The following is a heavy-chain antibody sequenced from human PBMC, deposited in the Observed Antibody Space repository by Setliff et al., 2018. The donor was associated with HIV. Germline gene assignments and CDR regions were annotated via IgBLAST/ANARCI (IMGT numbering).Heavy chain of an antibody. CDR1: GYTFTSCF. V-gene: IGHV1-46*01. J-gene: IGHJ4*02. Sequence: ASVKVSCKASGYTFTSCFMHWVRQAPGQGLEYMGIINPSDGTTDYTQKFQDRVTMTSDPSTSTVYMELRSLRSEDTAIYYCVKEYHTEVTDTRVANYFDYWGQGTLVTVSS. CDR2: INPSDGTT. CDR3: VKEYHTEVTDTRVANYFDY. D-gene: IGHD4-4*01.